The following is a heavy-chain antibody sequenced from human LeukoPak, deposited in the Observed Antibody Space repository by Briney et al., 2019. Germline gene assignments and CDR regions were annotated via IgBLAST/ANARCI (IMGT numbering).Heavy chain of an antibody. Sequence: ASVKVSCKASGYTFTGYHIHWVRQAPGQGLEWMGRINPYSGDTNFAQKFQGRVTMTRDTSVTTAYMDLSSLTPDDTAVYFCARDQGSLTRSWYTGYWGQGTQVTVSS. V-gene: IGHV1-2*06. CDR1: GYTFTGYH. CDR2: INPYSGDT. J-gene: IGHJ4*02. CDR3: ARDQGSLTRSWYTGY. D-gene: IGHD6-13*01.